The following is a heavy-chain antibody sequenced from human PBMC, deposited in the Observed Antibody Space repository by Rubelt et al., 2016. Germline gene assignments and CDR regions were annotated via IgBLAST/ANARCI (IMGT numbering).Heavy chain of an antibody. D-gene: IGHD6-19*01. CDR2: FNADSGTT. Sequence: QVQLVQSGAEVRKPGASVKVSRKASGYTFTHVVIHWVRQAPGQRPEWPGWFNADSGTTRYSEHFKGRVQMPRDTSATTVDMELSSLRSEDTAVYFCATGPLGVWSEYWGQGTQVTVSS. CDR1: GYTFTHVV. CDR3: ATGPLGVWSEY. J-gene: IGHJ4*02. V-gene: IGHV1-3*01.